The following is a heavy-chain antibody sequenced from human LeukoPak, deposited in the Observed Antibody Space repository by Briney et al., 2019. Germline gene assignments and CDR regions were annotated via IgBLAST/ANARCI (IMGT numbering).Heavy chain of an antibody. V-gene: IGHV4-61*08. CDR2: IYYSGST. D-gene: IGHD3-10*01. CDR1: GGSISSGDYY. J-gene: IGHJ4*02. Sequence: PSETLSLTCTVSGGSISSGDYYWSWIRQPPGKGLEWIGCIYYSGSTNYNPSLKSRVTISVDTSKNQFSLKLSSVTAADTAVYYCARKPSRGYYGSGSHYFDYWGQGTLVTVSS. CDR3: ARKPSRGYYGSGSHYFDY.